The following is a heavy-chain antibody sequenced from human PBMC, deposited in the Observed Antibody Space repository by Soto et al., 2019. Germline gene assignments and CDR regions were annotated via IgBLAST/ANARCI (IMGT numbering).Heavy chain of an antibody. CDR2: IIPIFRTT. CDR1: GGTFSRKA. Sequence: QVQLVQSGAEVKRPGSSVKVSCKASGGTFSRKALSWLRQAPGQGFEWMGGIIPIFRTTNYAQTFQGRVTITADESATTAYMELSGLTSEDTAVYDCASSSTSSGADYYGVDVWGQGTTVTV. D-gene: IGHD6-6*01. V-gene: IGHV1-69*01. CDR3: ASSSTSSGADYYGVDV. J-gene: IGHJ6*02.